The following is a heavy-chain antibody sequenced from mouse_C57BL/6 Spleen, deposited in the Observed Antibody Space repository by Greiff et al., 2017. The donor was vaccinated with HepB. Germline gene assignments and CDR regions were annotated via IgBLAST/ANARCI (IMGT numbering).Heavy chain of an antibody. CDR2: IDPSDSET. V-gene: IGHV1-52*01. J-gene: IGHJ3*01. D-gene: IGHD1-1*01. Sequence: QVHVKQPGAELVRPGSSVKLSCKASGYTFTSYWMHWVKQRPIQGLEWIGNIDPSDSETHYNQKFKDKATLTVDKSSSTAYMQLSSLTSEDSAVYYCAREDYYYGSSYAFADWGQGTLVTVSA. CDR1: GYTFTSYW. CDR3: AREDYYYGSSYAFAD.